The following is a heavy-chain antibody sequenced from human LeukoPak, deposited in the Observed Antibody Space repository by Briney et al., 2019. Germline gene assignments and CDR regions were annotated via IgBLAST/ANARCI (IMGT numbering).Heavy chain of an antibody. CDR1: GFTFSNYE. J-gene: IGHJ4*02. CDR3: AMAVAGSFDY. V-gene: IGHV3-48*03. CDR2: ISSSGSTI. Sequence: GGSLRLSCAASGFTFSNYEMNWVRQAPGKGLEWASYISSSGSTIYYADSVKGRFTISRDNAKNSLYLQMNSLRAEDTAVYYCAMAVAGSFDYWGQGTLVTVSS. D-gene: IGHD6-19*01.